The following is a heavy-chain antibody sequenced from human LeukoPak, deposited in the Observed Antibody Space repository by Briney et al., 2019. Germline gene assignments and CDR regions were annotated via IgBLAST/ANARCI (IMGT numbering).Heavy chain of an antibody. CDR2: ISYDGSNK. V-gene: IGHV3-30*18. CDR3: AKLAVAGTESPFDY. Sequence: GGSLRLSCAASGFTFSSYGMHWVRQAPGKGLEWVAVISYDGSNKYYADSVKGRFTISRDNSKNTLYLQMNSLRAEDTAVYYCAKLAVAGTESPFDYWGRGTVVTVSS. CDR1: GFTFSSYG. J-gene: IGHJ4*02. D-gene: IGHD6-19*01.